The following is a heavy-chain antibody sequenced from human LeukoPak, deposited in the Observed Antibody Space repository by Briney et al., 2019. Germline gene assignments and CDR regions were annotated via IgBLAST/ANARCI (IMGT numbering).Heavy chain of an antibody. V-gene: IGHV1-69*06. CDR2: IIPIFGTA. CDR1: GGTFSSYA. CDR3: ADYDILTGYYTTPPLYYYYYGMDV. J-gene: IGHJ6*04. Sequence: SVKVSCKASGGTFSSYAISWVRQAPGQGLEWMGGIIPIFGTANYAQKFQGRVTITADKSTSTAYMELSSLRSEDTAVYYCADYDILTGYYTTPPLYYYYYGMDVWGKGTTVTVSS. D-gene: IGHD3-9*01.